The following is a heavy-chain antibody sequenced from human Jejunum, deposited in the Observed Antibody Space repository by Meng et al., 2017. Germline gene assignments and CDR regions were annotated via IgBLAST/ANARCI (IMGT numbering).Heavy chain of an antibody. CDR3: ARDRYDILTGCKALDY. D-gene: IGHD3-9*01. V-gene: IGHV4-61*02. CDR1: GGSVSSGEYY. CDR2: IYKSGSS. Sequence: SETLSLTCTVSGGSVSSGEYYWTWIRQPAGKGLEWIGRIYKSGSSSYNPSLQNRVTISLDTSKNQFSLNLSSVTAADTAVYYCARDRYDILTGCKALDYWGQGTLVTVSS. J-gene: IGHJ4*02.